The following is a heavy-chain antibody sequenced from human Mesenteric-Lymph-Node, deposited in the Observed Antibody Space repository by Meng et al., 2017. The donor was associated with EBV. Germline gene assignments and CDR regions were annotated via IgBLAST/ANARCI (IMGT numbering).Heavy chain of an antibody. J-gene: IGHJ4*02. CDR3: ARTSVAVLYVGLDY. V-gene: IGHV4-4*02. CDR2: IYHTGNT. D-gene: IGHD2-8*02. CDR1: GGSISSSNW. Sequence: VHLQESGPGLVKPSGTLSLTCAVSGGSISSSNWWSWVRQPPGKGLEWIGEIYHTGNTNYNPSLKSRVTISVDKSKNQFSLNLTSVTAADTAVYYCARTSVAVLYVGLDYWGQGTLVTVSS.